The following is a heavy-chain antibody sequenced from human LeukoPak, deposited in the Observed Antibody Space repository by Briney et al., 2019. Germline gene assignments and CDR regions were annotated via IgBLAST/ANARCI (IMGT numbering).Heavy chain of an antibody. CDR1: GFTVSSNY. V-gene: IGHV3-53*01. CDR2: IYSGGST. D-gene: IGHD2-2*01. J-gene: IGHJ6*02. CDR3: ARGLGYCSSTSCYGRYYYYYGMDV. Sequence: GGSLRLSCAASGFTVSSNYMSWVRQAPGKGLERVSVIYSGGSTYYADSVKGRFTISRDNSKNTLYLQMNSLRAEDTAVYYCARGLGYCSSTSCYGRYYYYYGMDVWGQGTTVTVSS.